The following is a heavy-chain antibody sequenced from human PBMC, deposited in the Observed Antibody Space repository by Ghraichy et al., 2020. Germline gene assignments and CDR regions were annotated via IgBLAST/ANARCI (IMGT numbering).Heavy chain of an antibody. CDR3: ARGRTSFRIVVVPAAHNWFDP. Sequence: SETLSLTCAVYGGSFSGYYWSWIRQPPGKGLEWIGEINHSGSTNYNPSLKSRVTISVDTSKNQFSLKLSSVTAADTAVYYCARGRTSFRIVVVPAAHNWFDPWGQGTLVTVSS. CDR2: INHSGST. D-gene: IGHD2-2*01. J-gene: IGHJ5*02. CDR1: GGSFSGYY. V-gene: IGHV4-34*01.